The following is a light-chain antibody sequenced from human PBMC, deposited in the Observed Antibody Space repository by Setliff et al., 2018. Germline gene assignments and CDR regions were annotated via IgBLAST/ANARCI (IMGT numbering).Light chain of an antibody. CDR3: SSYTSSSTNV. Sequence: QSVLTQPPSASGSPGQSLIISCTGTSRDVGSSTFVSWYQQHPGKAPKLLIYEISKRPSGVPDRFSGSKSGNTASLTISGLQAEDEADYYCSSYTSSSTNVFGTGTKVTVL. J-gene: IGLJ1*01. V-gene: IGLV2-8*01. CDR2: EIS. CDR1: SRDVGSSTF.